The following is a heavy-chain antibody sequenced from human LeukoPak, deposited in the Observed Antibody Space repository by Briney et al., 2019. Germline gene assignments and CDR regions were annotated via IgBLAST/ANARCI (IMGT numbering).Heavy chain of an antibody. V-gene: IGHV1-2*02. D-gene: IGHD1-26*01. CDR3: VSGSSSDY. J-gene: IGHJ4*02. Sequence: ASVKVSCKSSAYAFIDYSIHWVRQAPGLGLQCVGWINPYTGDTTYAQEFQGRVTMTMDTSISTAYMELSRLRSDDTAVYFCVSGSSSDYWGQGTLVTVSS. CDR2: INPYTGDT. CDR1: AYAFIDYS.